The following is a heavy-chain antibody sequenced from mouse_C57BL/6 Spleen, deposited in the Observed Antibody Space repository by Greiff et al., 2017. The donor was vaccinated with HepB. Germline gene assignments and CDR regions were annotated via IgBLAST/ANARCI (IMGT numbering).Heavy chain of an antibody. CDR2: INPSSGYT. D-gene: IGHD4-1*01. V-gene: IGHV1-7*01. CDR3: ARNWSDY. CDR1: GYTFTSYW. J-gene: IGHJ2*01. Sequence: QVQLQQSGAELAKPGASVKLSCKASGYTFTSYWMHWVKQRPGQGLEWIGYINPSSGYTKYNQKFKDKATSTADKSSSTAYMQLSSLTYEDSAVYYCARNWSDYWGQGTTLTVSS.